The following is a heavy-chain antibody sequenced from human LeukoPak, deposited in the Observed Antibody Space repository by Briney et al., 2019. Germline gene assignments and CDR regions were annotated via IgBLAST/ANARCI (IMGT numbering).Heavy chain of an antibody. D-gene: IGHD6-13*01. CDR1: GFTFDDYA. V-gene: IGHV3-9*01. Sequence: GGSLRLSCEASGFTFDDYAMHWVRQAPGEGLEWVSGISWNSGSIGYADSVKGRFTISRDNAKNSLYLQMNSLRAEDTALYYCAKDKYSSSRSSHFDYWGQGTLVTVSS. CDR2: ISWNSGSI. J-gene: IGHJ4*02. CDR3: AKDKYSSSRSSHFDY.